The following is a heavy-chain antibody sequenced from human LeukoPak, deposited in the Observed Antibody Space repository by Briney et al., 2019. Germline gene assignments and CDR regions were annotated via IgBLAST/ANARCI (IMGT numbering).Heavy chain of an antibody. D-gene: IGHD3-22*01. CDR1: GGSFILTSHA. Sequence: ASVKVSCMASGGSFILTSHAISGVREAPGQGLVGVGGLVSIYGSANYAQKFQGRVPITSDESTRTVYMELSSLRPEGSAVYYCAGFFYDNSGDAFDIWGQGTMVTVSS. CDR2: LVSIYGSA. J-gene: IGHJ3*02. CDR3: AGFFYDNSGDAFDI. V-gene: IGHV1-69*13.